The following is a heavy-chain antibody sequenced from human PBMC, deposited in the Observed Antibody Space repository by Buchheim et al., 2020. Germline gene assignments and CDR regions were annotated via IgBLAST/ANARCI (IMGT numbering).Heavy chain of an antibody. J-gene: IGHJ2*01. CDR3: ASSLLRYFDPWYFDL. V-gene: IGHV4-59*01. CDR1: GGSISSYY. CDR2: IYYSGST. D-gene: IGHD3-9*01. Sequence: QVQLQESGPGLVKPSETLSLTCTVSGGSISSYYWSWIRQPPGKGLEWIGYIYYSGSTNYNPSLKSRVTISVDTSKNQFSLKLSSVTAADTAVYYCASSLLRYFDPWYFDLWGRGTL.